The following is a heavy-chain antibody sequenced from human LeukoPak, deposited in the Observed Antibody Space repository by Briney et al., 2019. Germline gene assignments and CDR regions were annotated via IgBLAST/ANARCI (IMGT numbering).Heavy chain of an antibody. D-gene: IGHD3-16*01. CDR3: ARRSVTFSFDH. V-gene: IGHV1-46*01. Sequence: GASVKVSCKTSGYTFTSYNMHWVRLAPGQGLEWMGVVNPSSGDTSFEQEFQGRVTMTRDTSTNTVYMELSSLRSEDTAVYYCARRSVTFSFDHWGQGTLVTVSS. CDR2: VNPSSGDT. J-gene: IGHJ4*02. CDR1: GYTFTSYN.